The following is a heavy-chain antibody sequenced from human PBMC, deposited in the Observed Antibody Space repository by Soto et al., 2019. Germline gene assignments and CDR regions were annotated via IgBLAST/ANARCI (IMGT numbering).Heavy chain of an antibody. V-gene: IGHV4-38-2*01. J-gene: IGHJ4*02. CDR1: VEPMTGGYY. CDR3: ARGWYYFDV. Sequence: SETLSLTCDVSVEPMTGGYYWGWIRQSPGKGLEWIGSIYYGGTTYYNPSLRSRLAISIDTSKNQFSLRLSSVTAADTALYYCARGWYYFDVWGPGSLAPVCS. CDR2: IYYGGTT. D-gene: IGHD2-15*01.